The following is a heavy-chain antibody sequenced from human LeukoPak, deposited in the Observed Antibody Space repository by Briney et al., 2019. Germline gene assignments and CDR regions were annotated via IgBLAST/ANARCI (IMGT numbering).Heavy chain of an antibody. CDR2: FDPEDGET. Sequence: ASVKVSCKVSGYTLIELSMHWVRQAPGKGLEWMGGFDPEDGETIYAQKFQGRVTMTEDTSTDTAYMELSSLRSEDTAVYYCATEIAVAGTNYFDYWGQGTLVTVSS. CDR3: ATEIAVAGTNYFDY. V-gene: IGHV1-24*01. J-gene: IGHJ4*02. D-gene: IGHD6-19*01. CDR1: GYTLIELS.